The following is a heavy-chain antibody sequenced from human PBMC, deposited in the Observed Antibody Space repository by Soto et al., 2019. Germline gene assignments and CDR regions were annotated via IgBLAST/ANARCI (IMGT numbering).Heavy chain of an antibody. J-gene: IGHJ6*02. CDR3: ARSRCSSTSCYQYYYYGMDV. Sequence: GASVKVSCKASGGTFSSYAISWVRQAPGQGLEWMGGIIPIFGTANYAQKFQGRVTITADESTSTAYMELSSLRSEDTAVYYCARSRCSSTSCYQYYYYGMDVWGQGTTVTVSS. CDR2: IIPIFGTA. CDR1: GGTFSSYA. D-gene: IGHD2-2*01. V-gene: IGHV1-69*13.